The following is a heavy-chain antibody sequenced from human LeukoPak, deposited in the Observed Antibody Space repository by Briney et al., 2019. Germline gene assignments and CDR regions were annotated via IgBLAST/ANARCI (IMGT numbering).Heavy chain of an antibody. CDR1: GFTFSGYS. D-gene: IGHD2-2*01. Sequence: PGGSLRLSCAASGFTFSGYSMNWVRQAPGKGLEWVSSISSSSSYIYYADSVKGRFTISRDNAKNSLYLQMNSLRAEDTAVYYCARAVCSSTSCYFDYWGQGTLVTVSS. V-gene: IGHV3-21*01. CDR3: ARAVCSSTSCYFDY. J-gene: IGHJ4*02. CDR2: ISSSSSYI.